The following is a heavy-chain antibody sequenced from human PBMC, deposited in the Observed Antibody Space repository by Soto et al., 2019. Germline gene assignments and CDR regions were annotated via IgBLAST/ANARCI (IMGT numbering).Heavy chain of an antibody. CDR3: ARATQSYYDTSGYYSYVH. V-gene: IGHV3-20*04. CDR1: GFTFDVYV. Sequence: PGGSLRLSCAASGFTFDVYVLTWVRQAQGKGLEWVAGINWNGGSKGYADSVKGRFTISRDNAKSSLYLQMNNLRAEDTAFYFCARATQSYYDTSGYYSYVHWGQGAQVTVSS. J-gene: IGHJ4*02. CDR2: INWNGGSK. D-gene: IGHD3-22*01.